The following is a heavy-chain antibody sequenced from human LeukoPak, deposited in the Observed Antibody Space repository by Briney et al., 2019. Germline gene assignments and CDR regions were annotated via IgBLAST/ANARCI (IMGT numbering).Heavy chain of an antibody. J-gene: IGHJ4*02. D-gene: IGHD5-24*01. V-gene: IGHV1-69*04. CDR2: IIPILGIA. CDR3: AREMATMRGYFDY. CDR1: GGTFSSYA. Sequence: ASVKVSCKASGGTFSSYAISWVRQAPGQGLEWMGRIIPILGIANYAQKFQGRVTITADKSTSTAYMELSSLRSEDTAVYYCAREMATMRGYFDYWGQGTLVTVPS.